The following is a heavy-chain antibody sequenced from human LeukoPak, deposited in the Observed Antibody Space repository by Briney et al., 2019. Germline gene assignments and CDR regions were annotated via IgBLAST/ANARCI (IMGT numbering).Heavy chain of an antibody. D-gene: IGHD6-19*01. J-gene: IGHJ4*02. CDR3: AGESNSGWRSLDY. Sequence: KTSETLSLTCTVSGDSISGYYWSWIRQPAGKGLEWIGRIYASGSTNYNPSLRSRVTMSVDTSKSQFSLTLSSVTAADTAVYYCAGESNSGWRSLDYWGQGALVTVSS. CDR2: IYASGST. V-gene: IGHV4-4*07. CDR1: GDSISGYY.